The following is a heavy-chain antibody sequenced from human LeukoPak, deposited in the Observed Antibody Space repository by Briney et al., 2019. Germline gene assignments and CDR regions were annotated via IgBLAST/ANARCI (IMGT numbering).Heavy chain of an antibody. J-gene: IGHJ4*02. CDR2: IYYGGDT. CDR1: GGSIISSSYY. CDR3: ARDCDGYFDY. Sequence: SETLSLTCSVSGGSIISSSYYWGWVRQPPGKGLELIGSIYYGGDTYDNPSLKSRVTISVDTSKNQFSLKLSSVTAADTAVYYCARDCDGYFDYWGQGTLVTVSS. V-gene: IGHV4-39*07.